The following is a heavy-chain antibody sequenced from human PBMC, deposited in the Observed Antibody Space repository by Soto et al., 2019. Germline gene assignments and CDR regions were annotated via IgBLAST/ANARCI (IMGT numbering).Heavy chain of an antibody. CDR3: ARDFPVVTSSYYYYGMDV. CDR2: ISSSGSTI. D-gene: IGHD2-21*02. CDR1: GFTFSSYE. Sequence: PGGSLRLSCAASGFTFSSYEMNWVRQAPGKGLEWVSYISSSGSTIYYADSVKGRFTISRDNAKNSLYLQMNSLRAEDTAVYYCARDFPVVTSSYYYYGMDVWGQGTTVTFS. J-gene: IGHJ6*02. V-gene: IGHV3-48*03.